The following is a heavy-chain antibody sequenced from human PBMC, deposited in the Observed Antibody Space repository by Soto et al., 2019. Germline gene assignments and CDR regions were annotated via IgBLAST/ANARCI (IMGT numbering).Heavy chain of an antibody. CDR3: TRDSVYYYDNSGYYNFEY. CDR1: GFTFSNYA. V-gene: IGHV3-30-3*01. J-gene: IGHJ4*02. CDR2: VSYDGSKQ. D-gene: IGHD3-22*01. Sequence: QVQLVESGGGVVQPGRSLRVSCAASGFTFSNYAMHWVRQAPGKGLEWVAVVSYDGSKQFYADSVEGRFTISRDSSKSTLYLHMDNLRDEDTAVYYCTRDSVYYYDNSGYYNFEYWGQGTLVTVSS.